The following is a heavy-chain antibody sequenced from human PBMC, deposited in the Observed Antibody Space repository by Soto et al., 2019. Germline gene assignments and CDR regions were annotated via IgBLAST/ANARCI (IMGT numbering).Heavy chain of an antibody. Sequence: SGPTVNPTQTLTLTCSFSGFSLSNTGVGVGWIRQSPGKALEWLAIIYWDNDKRYSPSLKSRVTITKDTSKNQVVLTVTNMDPVDTGTYYCARSLWFGELHWGQGALVTVSS. CDR2: IYWDNDK. V-gene: IGHV2-5*02. CDR3: ARSLWFGELH. CDR1: GFSLSNTGVG. J-gene: IGHJ4*02. D-gene: IGHD3-10*01.